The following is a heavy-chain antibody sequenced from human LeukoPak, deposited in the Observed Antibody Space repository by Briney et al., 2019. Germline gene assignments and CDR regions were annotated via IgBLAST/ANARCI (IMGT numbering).Heavy chain of an antibody. CDR2: ISWNSGSI. Sequence: GRSLRLSCAASGFTFDDYAMHWVRQAPGKGLEWVSGISWNSGSIGYADSVKGRFTISRDNAKNSLYLQMNSLRVEDTALYYCAKSWVKQRPQTYYYYGMDVWGQGTTVTVSS. V-gene: IGHV3-9*01. J-gene: IGHJ6*02. CDR1: GFTFDDYA. D-gene: IGHD6-25*01. CDR3: AKSWVKQRPQTYYYYGMDV.